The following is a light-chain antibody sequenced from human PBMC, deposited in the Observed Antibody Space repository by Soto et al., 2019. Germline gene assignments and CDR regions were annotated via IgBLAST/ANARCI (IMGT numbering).Light chain of an antibody. CDR3: MQATHWPYT. CDR1: QGLGNTY. V-gene: IGKV2-30*01. Sequence: DVVMTQSPLSLPVTLGQPASISCRSSQGLGNTYLSWFHQRPGQSPRRLIYKVSNRDSGVPDRFSGSGSGTDFTLKISRVKAEDVGLYFCMQATHWPYTFAQGTKLEL. CDR2: KVS. J-gene: IGKJ2*01.